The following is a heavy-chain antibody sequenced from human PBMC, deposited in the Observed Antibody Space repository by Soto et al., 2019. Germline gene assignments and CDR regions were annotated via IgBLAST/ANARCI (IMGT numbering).Heavy chain of an antibody. CDR1: GFSLSTSGVG. D-gene: IGHD3-22*01. Sequence: QITLKESGPMLVKPTQTLTLTCTFSGFSLSTSGVGVGWIRQPPGKALEWLALIYWDDDKRYSPSLKSRLTITKDTSKNQVVLTMTNMDPVDTATYYCAHRRGYDSSGYYPNFDYWGQGTLVTVSS. CDR2: IYWDDDK. J-gene: IGHJ4*02. V-gene: IGHV2-5*02. CDR3: AHRRGYDSSGYYPNFDY.